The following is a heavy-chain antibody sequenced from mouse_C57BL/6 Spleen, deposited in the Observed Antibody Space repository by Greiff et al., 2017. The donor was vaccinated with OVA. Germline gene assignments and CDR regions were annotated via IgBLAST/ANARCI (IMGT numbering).Heavy chain of an antibody. CDR3: ARENLLWLRHWYFDV. J-gene: IGHJ1*03. V-gene: IGHV1-80*01. CDR2: IYPGDGDT. D-gene: IGHD2-2*01. CDR1: GYAFSSYW. Sequence: QVQLKESGAELVKPGASVKISCKASGYAFSSYWMNWVKQRPGKGLEWIGQIYPGDGDTNYNGKFKGKATLTADKSSSTAYMQLSSLTSDDSAVYFCARENLLWLRHWYFDVWGTGTTVTVSS.